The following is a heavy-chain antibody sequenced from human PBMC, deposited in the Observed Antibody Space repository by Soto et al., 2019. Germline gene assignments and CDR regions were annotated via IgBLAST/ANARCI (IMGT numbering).Heavy chain of an antibody. CDR1: SGSISSSNW. D-gene: IGHD6-6*01. Sequence: SETLSLTCAVSSGSISSSNWWSWVRQPPGKGLEWIGEIYHSGSTNYNPSLKSRVTISVDKSKNQFSLKLSSVTAADTAVYYCARLTARREDYYYYYYMDVWGKGTTVTVSS. CDR2: IYHSGST. V-gene: IGHV4-4*02. J-gene: IGHJ6*03. CDR3: ARLTARREDYYYYYYMDV.